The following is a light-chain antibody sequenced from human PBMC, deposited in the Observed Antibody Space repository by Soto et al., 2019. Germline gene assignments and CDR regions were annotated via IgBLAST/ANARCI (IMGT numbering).Light chain of an antibody. CDR3: QQYNNWPPWT. CDR1: QSVSSTY. Sequence: EIVMTQSPATLSVSPGERATLSCRASQSVSSTYLAWYQQKPGQAPRLLIYGASTRATGIPPRFSGSGSGTEFTLTISSLQPEDFAVYYCQQYNNWPPWTFGQGTKVDIK. V-gene: IGKV3-15*01. J-gene: IGKJ1*01. CDR2: GAS.